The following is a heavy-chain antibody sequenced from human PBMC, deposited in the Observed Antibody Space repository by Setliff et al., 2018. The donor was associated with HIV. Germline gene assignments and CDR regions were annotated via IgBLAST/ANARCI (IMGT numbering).Heavy chain of an antibody. J-gene: IGHJ4*02. D-gene: IGHD4-17*01. CDR3: ARGAGLYGDYHVY. CDR2: FYYTGSD. V-gene: IGHV4-31*03. Sequence: SATLSLTCTVSGGSISSPGYYWSWIRQHPGKGLEWIGYFYYTGSDYYNPSLKSRVTISVDTSKNQFSLKLRSVTAADTAVYYCARGAGLYGDYHVYWGQGTLVTVSS. CDR1: GGSISSPGYY.